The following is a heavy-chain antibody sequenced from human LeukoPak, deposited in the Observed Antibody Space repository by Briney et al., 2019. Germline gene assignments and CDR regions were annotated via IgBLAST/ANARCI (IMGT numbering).Heavy chain of an antibody. CDR1: GVSISSSNSY. Sequence: SETLSLTCTVSGVSISSSNSYWGWIRQPPGKGLEWIGSIYYSGNTYYNASLKSQVSISIDTSKNQFSLRLTSVTAADTAVYYCARDLYSYANSHAFDIWGQGTMVTVSS. V-gene: IGHV4-39*02. CDR2: IYYSGNT. CDR3: ARDLYSYANSHAFDI. J-gene: IGHJ3*02. D-gene: IGHD5-18*01.